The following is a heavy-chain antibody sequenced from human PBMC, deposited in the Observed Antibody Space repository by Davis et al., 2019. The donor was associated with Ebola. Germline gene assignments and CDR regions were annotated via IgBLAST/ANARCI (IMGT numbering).Heavy chain of an antibody. J-gene: IGHJ6*02. Sequence: PGGSLRLSCGASGLTFSNHWMSWVRQAPGKGLEWVANIKKDGSQIYYVDSVEGRFTASRDNVKKSLYLQMNSLRAEDTAVYYCARDSTLGNTWYGMDVWGQGTTVTVSS. V-gene: IGHV3-7*03. D-gene: IGHD7-27*01. CDR1: GLTFSNHW. CDR3: ARDSTLGNTWYGMDV. CDR2: IKKDGSQI.